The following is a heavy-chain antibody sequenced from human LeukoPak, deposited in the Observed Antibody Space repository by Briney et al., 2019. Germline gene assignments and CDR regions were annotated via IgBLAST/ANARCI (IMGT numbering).Heavy chain of an antibody. CDR1: GFTFSSYS. Sequence: GGSLRLSCAASGFTFSSYSMSWVRQAPGKGLEWVSSITSTSDYIYYADSVKGRFTISRDNARNSLYLQMNSLRPEDTAVYYCAREYSSSSLAYFDYWGQGTLVTVSS. CDR3: AREYSSSSLAYFDY. CDR2: ITSTSDYI. J-gene: IGHJ4*02. D-gene: IGHD6-13*01. V-gene: IGHV3-21*06.